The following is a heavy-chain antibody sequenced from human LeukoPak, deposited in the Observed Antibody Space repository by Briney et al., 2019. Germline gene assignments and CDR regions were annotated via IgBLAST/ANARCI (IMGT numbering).Heavy chain of an antibody. CDR3: ARCYDLWSGYYRWLDP. V-gene: IGHV1-69*01. D-gene: IGHD3-3*01. Sequence: ASVKVSCKASGGTFSTYAISWVRQAPGQGLEWMGGIIPIFGAPNYAQKFQGRVTITADESTSTAYMELSSLRSEDTAVYYCARCYDLWSGYYRWLDPWGQGTLVTVSS. CDR2: IIPIFGAP. CDR1: GGTFSTYA. J-gene: IGHJ5*02.